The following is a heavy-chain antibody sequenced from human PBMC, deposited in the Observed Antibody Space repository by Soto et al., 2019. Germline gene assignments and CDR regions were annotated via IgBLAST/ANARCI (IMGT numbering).Heavy chain of an antibody. Sequence: EVQLVESGGGLVHPGRSLRLSCAASEFTFDDYAMHWVRQAPGKGLEWVAFISWSSVYTGYADSVKGRFTISRDNAKSSLYLDMNSLRPEDTALYYRVKDKSLGGEASTDYFDFWGQGTLVTVSS. J-gene: IGHJ4*02. V-gene: IGHV3-9*01. D-gene: IGHD2-21*01. CDR1: EFTFDDYA. CDR2: ISWSSVYT. CDR3: VKDKSLGGEASTDYFDF.